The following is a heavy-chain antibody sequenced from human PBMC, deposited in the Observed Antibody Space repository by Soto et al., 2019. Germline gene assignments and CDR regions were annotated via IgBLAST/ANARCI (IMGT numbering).Heavy chain of an antibody. V-gene: IGHV1-69*02. CDR3: TIGSWSGEVFDI. CDR1: GGTFSTYS. J-gene: IGHJ3*02. Sequence: QVQLVQSGAEVKKPGSSVKVSCKDSGGTFSTYSMFWVRQAPGQGLEWMGRIIPMLGIRNYAQRFQDRVMITAAKTTATAHMELSSLRSEDTALYYCTIGSWSGEVFDIWGQGTMVTVSS. D-gene: IGHD2-21*01. CDR2: IIPMLGIR.